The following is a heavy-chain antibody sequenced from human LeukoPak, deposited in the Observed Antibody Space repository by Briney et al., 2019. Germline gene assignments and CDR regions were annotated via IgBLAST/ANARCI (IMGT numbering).Heavy chain of an antibody. CDR1: GGSISSGGYY. Sequence: SSETLSLTCTVSGGSISSGGYYWSWIRQHPGKGLEWIGYIYYSGSTYYNPSLKSRVTISVDTSKNQFSLKLSSVTAADTAVYYCARMYVPRIRLGEYNVIDYFDYWGQGTLVTVSS. CDR3: ARMYVPRIRLGEYNVIDYFDY. J-gene: IGHJ4*02. V-gene: IGHV4-31*03. D-gene: IGHD3-16*01. CDR2: IYYSGST.